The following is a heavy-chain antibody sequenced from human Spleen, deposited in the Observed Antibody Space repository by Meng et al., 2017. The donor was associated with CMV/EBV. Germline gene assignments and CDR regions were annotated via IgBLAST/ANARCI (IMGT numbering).Heavy chain of an antibody. J-gene: IGHJ3*02. V-gene: IGHV3-21*01. CDR3: ARDSRPDTLWAFDI. CDR2: ISSISNHL. Sequence: GGSLRLSCVGSGFTFSISNMNWVRQAPGKGPEWVSSISSISNHLYYADSVKGRFTISRDNVKNSLYLQMNSLKAEDTAVYYCARDSRPDTLWAFDIWGQGTMVTVSS. CDR1: GFTFSISN. D-gene: IGHD2-21*01.